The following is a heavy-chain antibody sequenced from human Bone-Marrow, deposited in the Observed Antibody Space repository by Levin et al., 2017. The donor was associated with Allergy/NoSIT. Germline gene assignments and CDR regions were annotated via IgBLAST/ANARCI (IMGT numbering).Heavy chain of an antibody. CDR1: GFTFSSYS. Sequence: GGSLRLSCAASGFTFSSYSMNWVRQAPGKGLEWVSSISSSSSYIYYADSVKGRFTISRDNAKNSLYLQMNSLRAEDTAVYYCARDTEAAAANSFRLYYDYDYMDVWGKGTTVTVSS. J-gene: IGHJ6*03. CDR2: ISSSSSYI. CDR3: ARDTEAAAANSFRLYYDYDYMDV. V-gene: IGHV3-21*01. D-gene: IGHD6-13*01.